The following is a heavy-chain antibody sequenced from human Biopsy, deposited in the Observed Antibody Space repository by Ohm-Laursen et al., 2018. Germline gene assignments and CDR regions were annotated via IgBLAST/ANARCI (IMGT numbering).Heavy chain of an antibody. CDR2: IYTSGSP. CDR1: GDSINNYY. J-gene: IGHJ3*02. CDR3: ARGTGRYYVYGAFDI. V-gene: IGHV4-4*07. D-gene: IGHD1-26*01. Sequence: SDTLSLTCTVSGDSINNYYWSWIRQPAGKGLEWIGRIYTSGSPSYNLSLESRVTMSVDTSKNQFSLNLRSVTAADTAVYYCARGTGRYYVYGAFDIWGQGTVVTVSS.